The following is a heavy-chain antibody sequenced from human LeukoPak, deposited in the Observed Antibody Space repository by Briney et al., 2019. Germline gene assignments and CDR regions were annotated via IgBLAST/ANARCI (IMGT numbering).Heavy chain of an antibody. D-gene: IGHD6-13*01. CDR3: AREWQGGIAAAGTRIEGDY. J-gene: IGHJ4*02. Sequence: GGSLRVSCAVSGFSVNGYWMTWVRQALGEGLEWVANIKQDGSEKNYVDSVKGRFTISRDNAENSLFLQMNSLRVEDTAVYYCAREWQGGIAAAGTRIEGDYWGQGTLVAVSS. CDR2: IKQDGSEK. CDR1: GFSVNGYW. V-gene: IGHV3-7*01.